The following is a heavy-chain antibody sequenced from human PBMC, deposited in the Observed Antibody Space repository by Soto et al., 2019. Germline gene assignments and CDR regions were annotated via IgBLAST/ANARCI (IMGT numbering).Heavy chain of an antibody. CDR2: ISDDGSTK. J-gene: IGHJ5*02. Sequence: GGSLRLSCAASGFTFSSYGMRWVRQSPGKGLEWVAVISDDGSTKYYTDSVKGRFTVSRDNSKNTLYLQMNSLTSEDTAVYYCAKETNWFDPWGQGALVTVSS. CDR1: GFTFSSYG. V-gene: IGHV3-30*18. CDR3: AKETNWFDP.